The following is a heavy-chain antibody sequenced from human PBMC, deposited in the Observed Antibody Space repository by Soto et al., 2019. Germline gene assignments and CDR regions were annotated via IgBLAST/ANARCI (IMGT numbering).Heavy chain of an antibody. CDR1: GGSINNYY. CDR3: ARDRGAALNWFDP. CDR2: FYITGNT. D-gene: IGHD4-17*01. Sequence: KSSETLSLTCSIFGGSINNYYWNWIRQPAGKGLEWIGRFYITGNTNYNPSLKSRVTISVDTSKNQFSLKLSSVTAADTAVYYCARDRGAALNWFDPWGQGTLVTVSS. V-gene: IGHV4-4*07. J-gene: IGHJ5*02.